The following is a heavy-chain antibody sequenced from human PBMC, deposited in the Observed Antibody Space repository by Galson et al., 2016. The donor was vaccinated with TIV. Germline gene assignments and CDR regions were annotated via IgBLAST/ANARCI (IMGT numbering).Heavy chain of an antibody. J-gene: IGHJ5*02. CDR1: GGSITDDH. D-gene: IGHD1-20*01. CDR3: GRFDNWHASRFDP. Sequence: SETLSLTCSVSGGSITDDHWTWIRQPPGKEFEWIGYLYFGGSIKFNPSLESRVSMSIDSSKNQVSLKLRSASAADTAFYYFGRFDNWHASRFDPWGQGALVIVSS. V-gene: IGHV4-59*01. CDR2: LYFGGSI.